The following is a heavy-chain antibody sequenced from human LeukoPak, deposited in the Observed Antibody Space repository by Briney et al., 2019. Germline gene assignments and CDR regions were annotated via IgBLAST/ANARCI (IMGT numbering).Heavy chain of an antibody. Sequence: GGSLRLSCAASGFTFSSYEMNWVRQAPGKGLEWVSYISSSGSTIYYADSVKGRFTISRDNAKNSLYLQMNSLRAEDTAVYYCARDHRSYDILSGDYYYYMDVWGKGTTVTVSS. CDR1: GFTFSSYE. D-gene: IGHD3-9*01. CDR3: ARDHRSYDILSGDYYYYMDV. CDR2: ISSSGSTI. J-gene: IGHJ6*03. V-gene: IGHV3-48*03.